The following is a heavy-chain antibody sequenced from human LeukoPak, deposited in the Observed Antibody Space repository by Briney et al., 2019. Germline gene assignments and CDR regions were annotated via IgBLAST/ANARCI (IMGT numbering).Heavy chain of an antibody. Sequence: SETLSLTCTVSGGSISSYYWSWMRQPPAEGLVWSGYSYYSGGTNYNHSLKSGLTISVDTSKNQFSLKLSSVTAADTAVYYCARELRDGYCRVKYYFDYWGQGTRVSVSS. CDR3: ARELRDGYCRVKYYFDY. J-gene: IGHJ4*02. D-gene: IGHD5-24*01. V-gene: IGHV4-59*01. CDR1: GGSISSYY. CDR2: SYYSGGT.